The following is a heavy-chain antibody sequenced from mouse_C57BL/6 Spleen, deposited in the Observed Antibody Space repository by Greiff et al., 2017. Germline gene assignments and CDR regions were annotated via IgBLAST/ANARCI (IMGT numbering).Heavy chain of an antibody. J-gene: IGHJ2*01. Sequence: VKLMESGAELVKPGASVKISCKASGYAFSSYWMNWVKQRPGKGLEWIGQIYPGDGDTNDNGKFKGKATQTADKSSSTAYMQLSSLTTEDSAVYYCARDYGSSLDYWGQGTTLTVSS. V-gene: IGHV1-80*01. CDR1: GYAFSSYW. CDR3: ARDYGSSLDY. CDR2: IYPGDGDT. D-gene: IGHD1-1*01.